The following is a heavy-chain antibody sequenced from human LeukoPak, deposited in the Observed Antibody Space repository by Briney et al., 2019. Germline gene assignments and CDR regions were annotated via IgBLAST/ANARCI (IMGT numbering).Heavy chain of an antibody. CDR2: IYYSGST. D-gene: IGHD3-10*01. CDR1: GGSFSGYY. Sequence: MSSETLSLTCAVYGGSFSGYYWSWIRQPPGKGLEWIGSIYYSGSTYYNPSLKSRVTISVDTSKNQFSLKLSSVTAADTAVYYCARLRSRGYYGSGSYSDYWGQGTLVTVSS. CDR3: ARLRSRGYYGSGSYSDY. V-gene: IGHV4-34*01. J-gene: IGHJ4*02.